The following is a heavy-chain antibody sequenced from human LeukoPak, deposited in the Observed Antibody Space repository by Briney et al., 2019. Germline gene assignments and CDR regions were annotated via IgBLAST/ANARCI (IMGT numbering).Heavy chain of an antibody. CDR1: GFTFSNYW. Sequence: WGSLRLSCAGSGFTFSNYWMSWVRQAPGKGLEWVANIKQDGSEKYYADSVKGRFTISRDNAKNSLYLQMNSLRAEDTAVYYCAREGSRVGDYLHYYYYGMDVWGQGTTVTVSS. V-gene: IGHV3-7*01. D-gene: IGHD4-17*01. CDR2: IKQDGSEK. CDR3: AREGSRVGDYLHYYYYGMDV. J-gene: IGHJ6*02.